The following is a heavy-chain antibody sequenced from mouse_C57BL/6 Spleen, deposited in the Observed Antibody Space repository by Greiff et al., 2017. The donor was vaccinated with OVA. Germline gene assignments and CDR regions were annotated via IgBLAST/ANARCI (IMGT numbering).Heavy chain of an antibody. V-gene: IGHV3-1*01. Sequence: DVQLQESGPGMVKPSQSLSLTCTVTGYSITSGYDWHWIRHFPGNKLEWMGYISYSGSTNYNPSLKSRISITHDTSKNHFFLKLNSVTTEDTATYYCARGNYDYDGDYFDYWGQGTTLTVSS. D-gene: IGHD2-4*01. CDR1: GYSITSGYD. CDR2: ISYSGST. CDR3: ARGNYDYDGDYFDY. J-gene: IGHJ2*01.